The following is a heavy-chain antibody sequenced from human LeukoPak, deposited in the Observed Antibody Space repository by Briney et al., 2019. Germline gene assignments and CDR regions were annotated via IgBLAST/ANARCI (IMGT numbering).Heavy chain of an antibody. Sequence: SETLSLTCAVYGGSFSGYYWSWIRQPPGKGLEWIGEINHSGSTTHNPPLRSRVTISVDTSKNQFSLKLSSVTAADTAVYYCARGPIWYGVWFDPWGQGTLVTVSS. CDR2: INHSGST. D-gene: IGHD3-10*01. CDR3: ARGPIWYGVWFDP. J-gene: IGHJ5*02. V-gene: IGHV4-34*01. CDR1: GGSFSGYY.